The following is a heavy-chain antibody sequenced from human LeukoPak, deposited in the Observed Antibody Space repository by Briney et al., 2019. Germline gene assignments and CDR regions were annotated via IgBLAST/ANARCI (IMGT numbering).Heavy chain of an antibody. V-gene: IGHV4-61*01. D-gene: IGHD2-21*02. CDR2: IYYSGST. J-gene: IGHJ2*01. Sequence: SETLSLTCTVSGRSVSSGSYYWSWIRQPPGKGLEWIGYIYYSGSTNYNPSLKSRVTISVDTSKNQFSLKLSSVTAADTAVYYCARGRRASVVTAIRYFDLWGRGTLVTVSS. CDR1: GRSVSSGSYY. CDR3: ARGRRASVVTAIRYFDL.